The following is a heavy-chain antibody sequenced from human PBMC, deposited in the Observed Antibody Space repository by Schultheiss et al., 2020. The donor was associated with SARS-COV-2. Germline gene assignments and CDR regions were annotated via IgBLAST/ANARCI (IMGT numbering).Heavy chain of an antibody. J-gene: IGHJ6*02. D-gene: IGHD2-21*02. Sequence: GGSLRLSCAASGFTFSSYAMSWVRQAPGKGLVWVSRVNSDGSSTSYAAPVKGRFTISRDDSKNTLYLQMNSLKTEDTAVYYCTAYCGGDCYFYYYYGMDVWGQGTTVTVSS. CDR1: GFTFSSYA. V-gene: IGHV3-15*06. CDR2: VNSDGSST. CDR3: TAYCGGDCYFYYYYGMDV.